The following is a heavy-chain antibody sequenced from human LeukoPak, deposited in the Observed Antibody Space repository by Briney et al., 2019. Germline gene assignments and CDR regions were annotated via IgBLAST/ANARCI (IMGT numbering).Heavy chain of an antibody. J-gene: IGHJ3*02. Sequence: GGSLRLSCAASGFTFSGYSMNWVRQAPGKGLEWVAFIRYDGSNKYYADSVKGRFTISRDNSKNTLYLQMNSLRAEDTAVYYCARVRYSNSFDAFDIWGQGTMVTVSS. CDR1: GFTFSGYS. CDR3: ARVRYSNSFDAFDI. CDR2: IRYDGSNK. D-gene: IGHD6-13*01. V-gene: IGHV3-30*02.